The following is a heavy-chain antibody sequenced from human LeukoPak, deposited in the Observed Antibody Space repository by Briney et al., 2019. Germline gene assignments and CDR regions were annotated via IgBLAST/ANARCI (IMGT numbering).Heavy chain of an antibody. V-gene: IGHV3-74*01. CDR3: ARPRWLQFGPHDS. Sequence: AGGSLRLSCAASGFTFSSYWMHWVRQAPGKGLVWVSRINSDGSSTSYADSVKGRFTISRDNAKNSLYLQMNSLRADDTAVYYCARPRWLQFGPHDSWGQGTLVTVSS. CDR1: GFTFSSYW. CDR2: INSDGSST. J-gene: IGHJ4*02. D-gene: IGHD5-24*01.